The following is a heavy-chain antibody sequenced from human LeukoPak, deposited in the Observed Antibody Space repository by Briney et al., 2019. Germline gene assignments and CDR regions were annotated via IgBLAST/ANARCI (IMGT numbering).Heavy chain of an antibody. D-gene: IGHD2-2*01. CDR3: ASLGYCRSTSCYRVLYY. CDR1: GFTFSSYA. J-gene: IGHJ4*02. Sequence: GGSLRLSCAASGFTFSSYAMSWVRQAPGKGLEWVSAISGSGGSTYYADSVKGRFTISRDNSKNTLYLQMNSLRAADTAVYYSASLGYCRSTSCYRVLYYWGQGTLAPVPS. CDR2: ISGSGGST. V-gene: IGHV3-23*01.